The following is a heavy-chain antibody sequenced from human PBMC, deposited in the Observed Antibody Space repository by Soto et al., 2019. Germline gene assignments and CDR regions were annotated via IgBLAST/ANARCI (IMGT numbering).Heavy chain of an antibody. CDR3: AYRPELYYGSGSGKTRHNWFDP. D-gene: IGHD3-10*01. J-gene: IGHJ5*02. CDR2: IYWDDDK. Sequence: QITLKESGPTLVKPTQTLTLTCTFSGFSLSTSGVGVGWIRQPPGKALEWLALIYWDDDKRYSPSLKSRISIAKDPTKNQGVLTVTNMDLVDTATYSCAYRPELYYGSGSGKTRHNWFDPWGQGTLVTVSS. CDR1: GFSLSTSGVG. V-gene: IGHV2-5*02.